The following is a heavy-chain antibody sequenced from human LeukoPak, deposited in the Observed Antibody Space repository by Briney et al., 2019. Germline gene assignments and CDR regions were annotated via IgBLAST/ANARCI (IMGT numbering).Heavy chain of an antibody. D-gene: IGHD4-11*01. J-gene: IGHJ4*02. CDR3: ASGETTAFDY. CDR2: IWYDGSKK. Sequence: GRSLRLSCAASGFTFSSYGMHWVRQAPGKGLEWVAVIWYDGSKKYYADSVKGRFTISRDNSKNTLYLHMNSLRAEDTAVYYCASGETTAFDYWGQGTLVTVSS. V-gene: IGHV3-33*01. CDR1: GFTFSSYG.